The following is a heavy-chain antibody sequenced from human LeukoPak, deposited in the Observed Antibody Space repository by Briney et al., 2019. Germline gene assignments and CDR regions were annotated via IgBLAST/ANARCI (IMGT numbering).Heavy chain of an antibody. J-gene: IGHJ6*03. CDR2: IYTSGST. Sequence: SETLSLTCAVSGGSISSGGYSWSWIRQPAGKGLEWIGRIYTSGSTNYNPSLKSRVTMSVDTSKNQFSLKLSSVTAADTAVYYCARSRYSSSWYHLQPYYYYYMDVWGKGTTVTVSS. CDR1: GGSISSGGYS. D-gene: IGHD6-13*01. CDR3: ARSRYSSSWYHLQPYYYYYMDV. V-gene: IGHV4-61*02.